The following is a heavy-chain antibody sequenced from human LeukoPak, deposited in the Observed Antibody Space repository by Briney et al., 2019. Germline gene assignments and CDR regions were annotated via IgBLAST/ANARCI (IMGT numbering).Heavy chain of an antibody. CDR3: ARAVLHYDLLTGNYYYYMDV. CDR2: INPSGGST. D-gene: IGHD3-9*01. Sequence: GASVKVSCKASGYTFTSYYMHWVRQAPGQGLEWMGIINPSGGSTSYAQKFQGRVTMTRDMSTSTVYMELSSLRSEDTAVYYCARAVLHYDLLTGNYYYYMDVWGKGTKVTTSS. V-gene: IGHV1-46*01. J-gene: IGHJ6*03. CDR1: GYTFTSYY.